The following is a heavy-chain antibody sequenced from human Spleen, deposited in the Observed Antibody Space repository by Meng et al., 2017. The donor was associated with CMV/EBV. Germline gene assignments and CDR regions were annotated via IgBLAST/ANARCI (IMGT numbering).Heavy chain of an antibody. CDR1: GFTFSSYS. Sequence: GGSLRLSCAASGFTFSSYSMNWVRQAPGTGLEWVSYIGPSGSTINYADSVKGRFTISRDNAKNTVDLQMSSLRVDDTAVYYCARSGYNGYGLDVWGQGTTVTVSS. J-gene: IGHJ6*02. CDR3: ARSGYNGYGLDV. CDR2: IGPSGSTI. V-gene: IGHV3-48*04. D-gene: IGHD5-24*01.